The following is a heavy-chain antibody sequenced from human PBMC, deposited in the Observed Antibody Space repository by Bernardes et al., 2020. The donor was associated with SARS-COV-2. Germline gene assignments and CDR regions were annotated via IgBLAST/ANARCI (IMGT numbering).Heavy chain of an antibody. CDR1: GFTFSSYG. D-gene: IGHD3-22*01. J-gene: IGHJ4*01. Sequence: GGSLRLSCAASGFTFSSYGMHWVRQAPGKGLEWVAVISYDGSNKYYADSVKGRFTISRDNSKNTLYLQMNSLRAEDTAVYYCAKEAGGYYDSSGYYPYYFCSWGQGNPG. CDR2: ISYDGSNK. CDR3: AKEAGGYYDSSGYYPYYFCS. V-gene: IGHV3-30*18.